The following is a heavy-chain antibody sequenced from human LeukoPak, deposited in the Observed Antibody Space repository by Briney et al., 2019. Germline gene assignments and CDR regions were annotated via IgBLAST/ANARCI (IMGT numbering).Heavy chain of an antibody. CDR3: ARDLYQWYFDY. J-gene: IGHJ4*02. V-gene: IGHV3-74*01. CDR1: GFTFSSYW. Sequence: GGSLRLSCAASGFTFSSYWMRWVRQAPGKGLVWVSRINTDGSSTSYADSVKGRFTISRDNAKNTLYLQMNSLRAEDTALYYCARDLYQWYFDYWGRGTLVTVSS. CDR2: INTDGSST. D-gene: IGHD6-19*01.